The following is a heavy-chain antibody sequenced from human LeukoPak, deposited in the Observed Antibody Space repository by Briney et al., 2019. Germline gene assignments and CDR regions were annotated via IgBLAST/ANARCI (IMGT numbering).Heavy chain of an antibody. V-gene: IGHV3-74*01. CDR3: AREPSTYYYDGSGSPNHAFDI. D-gene: IGHD3-22*01. Sequence: PGGSLRLSCAASGFTFSSYWMHWVRQAPGKGLVWVSRINSDGSSTSYADSVKGRFTISRDNAKNTLYLQMNSLRAEDTAVYYCAREPSTYYYDGSGSPNHAFDIWGQGTMVTVSS. CDR1: GFTFSSYW. CDR2: INSDGSST. J-gene: IGHJ3*02.